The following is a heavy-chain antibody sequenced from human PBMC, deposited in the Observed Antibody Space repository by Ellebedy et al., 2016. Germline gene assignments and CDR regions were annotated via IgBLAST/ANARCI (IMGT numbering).Heavy chain of an antibody. Sequence: GESLKISCTASGFNFYVYGMHWVRQAPAKGLEWVALISFDGKTKYYADSVRGRFTISRDNSKKTLYLEMHSLRGADTAIYYCSKGPRFEDWFEPWGQGTLVTVS. CDR3: SKGPRFEDWFEP. J-gene: IGHJ5*02. CDR1: GFNFYVYG. CDR2: ISFDGKTK. V-gene: IGHV3-30*18.